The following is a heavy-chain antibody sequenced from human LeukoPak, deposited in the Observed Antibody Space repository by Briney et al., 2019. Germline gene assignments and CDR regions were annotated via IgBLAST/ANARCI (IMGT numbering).Heavy chain of an antibody. Sequence: SEALSLTCAVYGVSFSGYYWSWVRQPPGKGLEWVGEINHSVSTNYNPSRKSRVTISADTSKKMFCLKLSSVTAADTAVYYCARGRRGATSPFRYWGQGTLVTVSS. CDR1: GVSFSGYY. V-gene: IGHV4-34*01. D-gene: IGHD1-26*01. J-gene: IGHJ4*02. CDR3: ARGRRGATSPFRY. CDR2: INHSVST.